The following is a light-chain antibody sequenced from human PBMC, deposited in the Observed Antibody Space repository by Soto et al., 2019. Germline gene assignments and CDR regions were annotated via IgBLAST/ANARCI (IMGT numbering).Light chain of an antibody. CDR1: SSDVGGYNY. V-gene: IGLV2-14*01. CDR2: EVS. Sequence: QSVLTQPASVSGSPGQSITISCTGTSSDVGGYNYVSWYQQHPGKAPKLMIYEVSNRPSGVSNRFSGSKSGNTASLTISGLEAEDDADYYCSSYTSRSTRVFCGGTK. CDR3: SSYTSRSTRV. J-gene: IGLJ3*02.